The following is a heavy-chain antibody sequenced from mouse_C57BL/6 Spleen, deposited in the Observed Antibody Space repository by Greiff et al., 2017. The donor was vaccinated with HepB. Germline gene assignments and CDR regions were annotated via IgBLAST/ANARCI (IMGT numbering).Heavy chain of an antibody. Sequence: QVHVKQPGAELVRPGSSVKLSCKASGYTFTSYWMHWVKQRPIQGLEWIGNINPSDSETHYNQKFKDKATLTVDKSSSTAYMQLSSLTSEDSAVYYCARIQLPTVVPNCYALDYWGQGTSVTVSS. CDR1: GYTFTSYW. CDR3: ARIQLPTVVPNCYALDY. J-gene: IGHJ4*01. V-gene: IGHV1-52*01. CDR2: INPSDSET. D-gene: IGHD1-1*01.